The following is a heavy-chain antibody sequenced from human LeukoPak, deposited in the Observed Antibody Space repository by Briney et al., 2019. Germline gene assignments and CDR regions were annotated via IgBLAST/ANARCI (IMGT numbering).Heavy chain of an antibody. V-gene: IGHV1-18*01. CDR3: ARSITIFGVTPNALDY. Sequence: ASVKVSCKASGYTFTSYGISWVRQAPGQGLEWMGWISGYNGNTNYAQNLQGRVTMTTDTSTSTAYMELRSLRSDDTAVYYCARSITIFGVTPNALDYWGQGTLVTVSS. CDR2: ISGYNGNT. D-gene: IGHD3-3*01. CDR1: GYTFTSYG. J-gene: IGHJ4*02.